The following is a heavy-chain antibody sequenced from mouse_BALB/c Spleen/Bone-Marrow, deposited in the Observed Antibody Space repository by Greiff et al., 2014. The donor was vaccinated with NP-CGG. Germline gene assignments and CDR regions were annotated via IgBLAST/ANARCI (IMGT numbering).Heavy chain of an antibody. V-gene: IGHV1S81*02. CDR1: GYTFTRYW. Sequence: VQLQQSGAELLKPGTSVKLSCKASGYTFTRYWMHWVKQRPGQGLEWIGELNPSNGHTNYNGKFKSKATVTVDKSSSTAYMQLSSLTSEDSAVYYCARMITTRGFDYWGQGTTLTVSS. CDR3: ARMITTRGFDY. J-gene: IGHJ2*01. D-gene: IGHD2-4*01. CDR2: LNPSNGHT.